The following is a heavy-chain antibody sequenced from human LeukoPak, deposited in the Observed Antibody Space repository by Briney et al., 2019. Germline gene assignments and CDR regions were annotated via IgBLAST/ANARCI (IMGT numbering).Heavy chain of an antibody. J-gene: IGHJ3*02. D-gene: IGHD2-21*01. CDR2: FDAENGEN. CDR1: GHTLIEIS. V-gene: IGHV1-24*01. CDR3: ATDVIGLIKIVRRPFDI. Sequence: ASVQVSCKLSGHTLIEISMHWGRQGPGEGGERVGGFDAENGENDYVQKFQGRVTLTEDTYTDTAYMNLSSLSSDDTAVYYCATDVIGLIKIVRRPFDIWGPGTMLTVSS.